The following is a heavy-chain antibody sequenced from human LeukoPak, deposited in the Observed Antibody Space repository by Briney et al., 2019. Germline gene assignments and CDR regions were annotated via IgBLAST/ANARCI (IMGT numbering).Heavy chain of an antibody. CDR1: GGSISSYY. D-gene: IGHD5-12*01. Sequence: SETLSLTCTVSGGSISSYYWSWIRQPPGKGLEWIGYIYYSGSTNHNPSLKSRVTISVDTSKNQFSLKLSSVTAADTAVYYCASGRDEMATFDYWGQGTLVTVSS. V-gene: IGHV4-59*01. J-gene: IGHJ4*02. CDR2: IYYSGST. CDR3: ASGRDEMATFDY.